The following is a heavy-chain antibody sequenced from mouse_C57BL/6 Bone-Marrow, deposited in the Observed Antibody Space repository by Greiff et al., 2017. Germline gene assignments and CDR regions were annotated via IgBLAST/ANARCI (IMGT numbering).Heavy chain of an antibody. V-gene: IGHV5-4*03. CDR2: ISDGGGYT. CDR3: ARVYKGYFDY. Sequence: EVKLVESGGGLVKPGGSLKLSCAASGFTFSSYAMSWVRQTPEKRLEWVATISDGGGYTYYPDNVKGRFTISRDNAKNNLYLQMSHLKYEDTAMYYCARVYKGYFDYWGQGTTLTVSS. D-gene: IGHD1-3*01. J-gene: IGHJ2*01. CDR1: GFTFSSYA.